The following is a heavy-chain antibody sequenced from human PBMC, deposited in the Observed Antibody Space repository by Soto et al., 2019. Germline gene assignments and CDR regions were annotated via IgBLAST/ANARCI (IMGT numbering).Heavy chain of an antibody. Sequence: QVQLQESGPGLVKPSQTLSLTCTVSGGSISSGGYYWSWIRQHPGKGLEWIGYIYYSGSTYYNPSLKGRVTISVATFKNQFSLRLSSGTAADTAVYYWARVIIVVVVPAPPGWFAPGGKGPLVTVS. CDR2: IYYSGST. CDR3: ARVIIVVVVPAPPGWFAP. J-gene: IGHJ5*02. D-gene: IGHD2-15*01. V-gene: IGHV4-31*03. CDR1: GGSISSGGYY.